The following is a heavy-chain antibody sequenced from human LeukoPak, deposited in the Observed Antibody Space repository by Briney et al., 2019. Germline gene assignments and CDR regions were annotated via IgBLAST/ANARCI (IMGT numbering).Heavy chain of an antibody. CDR2: INHSGST. CDR1: GGSFSGYY. Sequence: SETLSLTCAVYGGSFSGYYWSWIRQPPGKGLEWIGEINHSGSTNYNPSLKSRVTISVDTSKNQFSLKLSSVTAADTAVYYCARGYGSGCYKAIGYYYYYMDVWGKGTTVTVSS. J-gene: IGHJ6*03. V-gene: IGHV4-34*01. CDR3: ARGYGSGCYKAIGYYYYYMDV. D-gene: IGHD3-10*01.